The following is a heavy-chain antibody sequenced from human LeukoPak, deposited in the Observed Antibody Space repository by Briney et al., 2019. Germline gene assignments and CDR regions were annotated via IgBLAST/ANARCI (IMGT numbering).Heavy chain of an antibody. CDR1: GFTFSNYA. CDR2: FSPSGGGT. V-gene: IGHV3-23*01. CDR3: ARALRIYYYFDY. D-gene: IGHD1-26*01. Sequence: GGSLRLSCAAFGFTFSNYAMSWVRQAPGKGPEWVSAFSPSGGGTYYADSVKGRFTISRDNSKNTLYLQMNSPRAEDTAVYYCARALRIYYYFDYWGQGTLVTVSS. J-gene: IGHJ4*02.